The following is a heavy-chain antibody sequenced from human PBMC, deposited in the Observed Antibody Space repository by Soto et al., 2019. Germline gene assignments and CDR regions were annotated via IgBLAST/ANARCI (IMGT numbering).Heavy chain of an antibody. D-gene: IGHD3-3*01. V-gene: IGHV1-69*13. CDR3: ASLIYYDFWSGYSQNYYYYGMDV. CDR2: FFPFFGTA. Sequence: SVKVSCKASGGTFSSYAISWVRQAPGQGLEWMGGFFPFFGTANYAQKFQGRVTITADESTSTAYMELSSLISEDTAVYYCASLIYYDFWSGYSQNYYYYGMDVWGQGTTVTVSS. CDR1: GGTFSSYA. J-gene: IGHJ6*02.